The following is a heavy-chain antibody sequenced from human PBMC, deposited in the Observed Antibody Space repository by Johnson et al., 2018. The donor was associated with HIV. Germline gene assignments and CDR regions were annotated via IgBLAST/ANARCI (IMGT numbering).Heavy chain of an antibody. V-gene: IGHV3-15*01. CDR3: AREFGDLRAFDI. D-gene: IGHD3-16*01. J-gene: IGHJ3*02. CDR2: IKSKTDGGTT. CDR1: GFTFSDYY. Sequence: VQLVESGGGLVKPGGSLRLSCAASGFTFSDYYMSWIRQAPGKGLEWVGRIKSKTDGGTTDYAAPVKGRFTISRDDSKNTLYLQMNSLRAEDTAVYYCAREFGDLRAFDIWGQGTMVSVSS.